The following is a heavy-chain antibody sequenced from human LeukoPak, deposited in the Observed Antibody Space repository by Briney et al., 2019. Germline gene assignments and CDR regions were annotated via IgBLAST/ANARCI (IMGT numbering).Heavy chain of an antibody. CDR1: GFTFSSYS. J-gene: IGHJ5*02. V-gene: IGHV3-21*01. D-gene: IGHD3-10*01. CDR3: ARERITMVRGRLHRDWFDP. CDR2: ISSSSSYI. Sequence: PGGSLRLSCAASGFTFSSYSMNWVRQAPGKGLEWVSSISSSSSYIYYADSVKGRFTISRDNAKNSLYLQMNSLRAEDTAVYYCARERITMVRGRLHRDWFDPWGQGTLVTVSS.